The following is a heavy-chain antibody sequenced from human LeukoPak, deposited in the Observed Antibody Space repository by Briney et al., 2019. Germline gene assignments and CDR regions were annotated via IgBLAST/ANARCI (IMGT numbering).Heavy chain of an antibody. Sequence: SETLSLTCAVYGGSFSGYYWSWIRQPPGKGLEWIGEINHSGSTNYNPSLKGRVTISVDTSKNQFSLKLSSVTAADTAVYYCARVEAVGQSGYWGQGTLVTVSS. J-gene: IGHJ4*02. CDR2: INHSGST. CDR1: GGSFSGYY. CDR3: ARVEAVGQSGY. V-gene: IGHV4-34*01. D-gene: IGHD2-15*01.